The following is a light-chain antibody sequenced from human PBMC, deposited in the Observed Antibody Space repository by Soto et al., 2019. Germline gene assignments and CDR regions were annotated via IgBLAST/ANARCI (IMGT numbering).Light chain of an antibody. CDR1: QSISSW. J-gene: IGKJ1*01. CDR3: QQYNSYPWT. Sequence: DIPMTQSPSTLSASVGDRVTITCRASQSISSWLAWYQQKPGKAPKLLIYHASSLESGVPSRFSGSGSGTEFTLTISSLQPDDFATYYCQQYNSYPWTFGQGTKVEIK. CDR2: HAS. V-gene: IGKV1-5*01.